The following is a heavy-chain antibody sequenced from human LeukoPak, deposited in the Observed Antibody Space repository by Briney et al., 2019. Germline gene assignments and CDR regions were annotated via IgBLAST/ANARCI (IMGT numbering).Heavy chain of an antibody. Sequence: GGSLRLSCAASGFTFSSYSMNWVRQAPGKGLEWVSSISSSSSYIYYADSVKGRFTISRDNAEKSLFLQMNSLRAEDTAVYYCASSGNYYDSSWPRKDYWGQGTLVTVSS. CDR3: ASSGNYYDSSWPRKDY. CDR1: GFTFSSYS. J-gene: IGHJ4*02. CDR2: ISSSSSYI. V-gene: IGHV3-21*04. D-gene: IGHD3-22*01.